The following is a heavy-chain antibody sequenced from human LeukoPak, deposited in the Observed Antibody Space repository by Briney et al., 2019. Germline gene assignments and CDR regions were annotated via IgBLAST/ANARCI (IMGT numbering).Heavy chain of an antibody. CDR1: GFTFSSYS. Sequence: GGSLRLSCAASGFTFSSYSMNWVRQAPGKGLEWVSSISSSSSYIYYADSVKGRFTISRDNAKNSLYLQMNSLRAEDTAVYYCARDRAVVVVAARYYYYGMDVWGQGTTVTVSS. D-gene: IGHD2-15*01. V-gene: IGHV3-21*01. CDR3: ARDRAVVVVAARYYYYGMDV. J-gene: IGHJ6*02. CDR2: ISSSSSYI.